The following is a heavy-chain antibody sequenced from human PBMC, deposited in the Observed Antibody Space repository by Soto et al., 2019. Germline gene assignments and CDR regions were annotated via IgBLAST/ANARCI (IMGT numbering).Heavy chain of an antibody. J-gene: IGHJ3*02. V-gene: IGHV1-46*03. D-gene: IGHD5-12*01. CDR2: INPNGGST. CDR3: AREQWLSPGGGGTEPLDI. CDR1: GYSFTSQY. Sequence: QVQLVQSGAEVKKPGASVKISCKASGYSFTSQYVHWVRQAPGQGLEWMGIINPNGGSTTYAQKFQGRVAMTGDTSTSTVYKGLSSLTSEDPTVYFCAREQWLSPGGGGTEPLDIWGQGTMVTVAS.